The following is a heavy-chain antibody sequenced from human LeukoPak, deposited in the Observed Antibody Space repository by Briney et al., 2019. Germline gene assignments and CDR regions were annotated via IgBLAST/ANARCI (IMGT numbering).Heavy chain of an antibody. CDR2: IHSSDSYI. CDR3: ARGVLGYGRNDAFDI. Sequence: GGSLRLSCAASGFTFSSYYMNWVRQAPGKGLEWVSSIHSSDSYINYADSMRGRFTISRNNAKSSLYLQMNSLRAEDTAVYYCARGVLGYGRNDAFDIWGQGTMVTVSS. CDR1: GFTFSSYY. J-gene: IGHJ3*02. D-gene: IGHD4-23*01. V-gene: IGHV3-21*01.